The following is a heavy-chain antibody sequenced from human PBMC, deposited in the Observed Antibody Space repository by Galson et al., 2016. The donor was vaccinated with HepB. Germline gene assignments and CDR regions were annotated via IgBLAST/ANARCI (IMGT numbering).Heavy chain of an antibody. D-gene: IGHD1-20*01. J-gene: IGHJ4*02. V-gene: IGHV1-2*02. CDR3: ARVLRDLNWNYYFDY. CDR1: GYAFTGHY. CDR2: IKPDSGAT. Sequence: SVKVSCKASGYAFTGHYIHWVRQAPGQGLEWMGWIKPDSGATDYAQKFRDRVTMTSDTSISTAYMELSRLGYDDTAVYYCARVLRDLNWNYYFDYWGQGARVTVSP.